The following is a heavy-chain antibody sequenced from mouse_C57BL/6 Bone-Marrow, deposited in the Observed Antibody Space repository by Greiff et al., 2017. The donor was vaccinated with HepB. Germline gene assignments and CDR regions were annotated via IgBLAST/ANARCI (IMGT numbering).Heavy chain of an antibody. J-gene: IGHJ1*03. D-gene: IGHD1-1*01. V-gene: IGHV1-62-2*01. CDR1: GYTFTEYT. CDR2: FYPGSGSI. CDR3: ATHESGITTVVDLLCFAV. Sequence: QVQLKQSGAELVKPGASVKLSCKASGYTFTEYTIHWVKQRSGQGLEWIGWFYPGSGSIKYNEKFKDKATFTADKSSSTVYMELSRLTSEDSAVYFCATHESGITTVVDLLCFAVWGTGTTVTVSS.